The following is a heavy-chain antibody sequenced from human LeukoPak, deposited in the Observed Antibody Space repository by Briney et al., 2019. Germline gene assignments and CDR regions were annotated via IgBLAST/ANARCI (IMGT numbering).Heavy chain of an antibody. Sequence: SVKVSCRASGGTFSSYAISWVRQAPGQGLEWMGGIIPIFGTANYAQKFQGRVTITTDESTSTAYMELSSLRSEDTAVYYCARDDGGSYSPLRAFDIWGQGTMVTVSS. CDR2: IIPIFGTA. J-gene: IGHJ3*02. CDR3: ARDDGGSYSPLRAFDI. CDR1: GGTFSSYA. V-gene: IGHV1-69*05. D-gene: IGHD1-26*01.